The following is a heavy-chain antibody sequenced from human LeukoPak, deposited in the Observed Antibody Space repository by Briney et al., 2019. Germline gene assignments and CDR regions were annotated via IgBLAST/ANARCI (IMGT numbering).Heavy chain of an antibody. CDR2: INHEGGGI. CDR3: ATYINWVAGDV. Sequence: GGSLRLSCAACGFTFSESWMTWVRQVPGLGLEWVAHINHEGGGIQYVDSVKGRFTISRDNAKGSVYLHMNSLRAEDTAIYHCATYINWVAGDVWGQGTTVIVSS. D-gene: IGHD1-1*01. J-gene: IGHJ6*02. CDR1: GFTFSESW. V-gene: IGHV3-7*01.